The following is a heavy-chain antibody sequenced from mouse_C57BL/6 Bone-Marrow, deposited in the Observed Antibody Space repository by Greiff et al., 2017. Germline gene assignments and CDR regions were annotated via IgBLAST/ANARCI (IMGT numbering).Heavy chain of an antibody. CDR1: GYTFTSYW. D-gene: IGHD1-1*01. CDR3: ARGDYYGSSYSWYFDV. V-gene: IGHV1-59*01. J-gene: IGHJ1*03. CDR2: IDPSDSYT. Sequence: QVQLKQPGAELVRPGTSVKLSCKASGYTFTSYWMHWVKQRPGQGLEWIGVIDPSDSYTNYNQKFKGKATLTVDTSSSTAYMQLSSLTSEDSAVYYCARGDYYGSSYSWYFDVWGTGTTVTVSS.